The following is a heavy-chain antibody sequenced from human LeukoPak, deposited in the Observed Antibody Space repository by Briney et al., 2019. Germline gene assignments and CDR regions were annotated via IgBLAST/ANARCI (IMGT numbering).Heavy chain of an antibody. CDR1: SGSISGYY. CDR3: ARAVTGDALDI. J-gene: IGHJ3*02. D-gene: IGHD2-21*02. Sequence: PSETLSLTCTVSSGSISGYYLTWIRQPAGKGLEWIGRIYNTGSSTYNPSLKSRVTTSVDTSKKHFSLKLSSVTAADTAVYYCARAVTGDALDIWGQGTMVIVSS. CDR2: IYNTGSS. V-gene: IGHV4-4*07.